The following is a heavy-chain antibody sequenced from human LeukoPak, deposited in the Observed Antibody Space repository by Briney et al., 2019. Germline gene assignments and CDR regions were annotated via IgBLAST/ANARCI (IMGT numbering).Heavy chain of an antibody. CDR3: ARGVSSSWVFDY. CDR2: INPNSGGT. D-gene: IGHD6-13*01. CDR1: GYTFTGYY. Sequence: ASVKVSCTASGYTFTGYYMHWVRQAPGQGLEWMGWINPNSGGTNYAQKFQGRVTMTRDTSISTAYMELSRLRSDDTAVYYCARGVSSSWVFDYWGQGTLVTVSS. J-gene: IGHJ4*02. V-gene: IGHV1-2*02.